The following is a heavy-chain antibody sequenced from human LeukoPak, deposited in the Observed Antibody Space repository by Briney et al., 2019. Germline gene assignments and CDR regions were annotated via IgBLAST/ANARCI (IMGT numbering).Heavy chain of an antibody. CDR1: GFTFSSHG. V-gene: IGHV3-30*02. Sequence: TGGSLRLSCAASGFTFSSHGMHWVRQAPGKGLGWVAFIRYNNDSDKYYAESVKGRFTISRDNSKNTLYLQMNSLRTEDTAVYYCAKEVGGLQQFQHWGQGTLVTVSS. CDR2: IRYNNDSDK. D-gene: IGHD3-16*01. J-gene: IGHJ1*01. CDR3: AKEVGGLQQFQH.